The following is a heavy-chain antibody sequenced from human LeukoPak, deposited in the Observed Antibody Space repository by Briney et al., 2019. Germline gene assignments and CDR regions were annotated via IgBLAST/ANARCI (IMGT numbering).Heavy chain of an antibody. D-gene: IGHD2-2*01. V-gene: IGHV3-7*01. Sequence: GGSLRLSCAASGFTFSSYWMSWVRQGPGKGLEGVANIKQDGSEKYYVDSVKGRFTISRDNAKNSLYLQMNSLRAEDTAVYYCARDPRSSTSFPNWFDPWGQGTLVTVSS. CDR2: IKQDGSEK. CDR3: ARDPRSSTSFPNWFDP. J-gene: IGHJ5*02. CDR1: GFTFSSYW.